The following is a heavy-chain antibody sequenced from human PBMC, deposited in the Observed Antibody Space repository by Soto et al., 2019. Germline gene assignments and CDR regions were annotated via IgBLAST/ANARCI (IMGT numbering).Heavy chain of an antibody. CDR1: GYSFTSYW. Sequence: PGESLKISCKGSGYSFTSYWIGWVRQMPGKGLEWMGIIYPGDSDTRYSPSFQGQVTISADKSISTAYLQWSSLKASDTAMYYCARPTSDYCDSSGYYSGHAFDIWGQGTMVTVSS. CDR3: ARPTSDYCDSSGYYSGHAFDI. CDR2: IYPGDSDT. J-gene: IGHJ3*02. D-gene: IGHD3-22*01. V-gene: IGHV5-51*01.